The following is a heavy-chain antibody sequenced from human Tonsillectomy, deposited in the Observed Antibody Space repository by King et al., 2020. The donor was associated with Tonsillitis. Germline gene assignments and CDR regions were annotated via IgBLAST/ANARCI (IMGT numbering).Heavy chain of an antibody. Sequence: QLVQSGAEVKKPGASVKVSCKASGYTFITYAMDWVRQAPGQRLEWMGWINAGNGNTKYSQKFQGRVTITRDTSASTAYMELSSLRSEDTAVYYCARDSSPYYERTPESCDYWGQGTLVTVSS. J-gene: IGHJ4*02. V-gene: IGHV1-3*01. CDR3: ARDSSPYYERTPESCDY. CDR1: GYTFITYA. CDR2: INAGNGNT. D-gene: IGHD3-22*01.